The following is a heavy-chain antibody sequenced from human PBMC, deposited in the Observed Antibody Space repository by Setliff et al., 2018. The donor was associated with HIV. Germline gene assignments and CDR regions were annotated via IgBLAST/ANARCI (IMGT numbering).Heavy chain of an antibody. CDR1: GYSFADYG. V-gene: IGHV1-18*04. CDR2: ISTYNGNT. CDR3: ARGPYRSSSTCYGPLYYYYYMDV. J-gene: IGHJ6*03. D-gene: IGHD2-2*01. Sequence: ASVKVSCKTSGYSFADYGITWVRQAPGQGLEWMGWISTYNGNTNYAQKLQGRVTMTSEISTRTAYMEVRSLRSDDTAVYYCARGPYRSSSTCYGPLYYYYYMDVWGQGTLVTVSS.